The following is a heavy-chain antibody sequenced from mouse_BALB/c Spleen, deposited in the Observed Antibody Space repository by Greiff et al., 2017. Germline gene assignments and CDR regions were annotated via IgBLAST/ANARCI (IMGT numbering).Heavy chain of an antibody. CDR1: GFTFSSYW. CDR2: IRLKSDNYAT. Sequence: EVKLVESGGGLVQPGGSMKLSCVASGFTFSSYWMSWVRQSPEKGLEWVAEIRLKSDNYATHYAESVKGKFTISRDDSKSRLYLQMNSLRAEDTGIYYCTTTAPFAYWGQGTLVTVSA. CDR3: TTTAPFAY. D-gene: IGHD1-2*01. V-gene: IGHV6-6*02. J-gene: IGHJ3*01.